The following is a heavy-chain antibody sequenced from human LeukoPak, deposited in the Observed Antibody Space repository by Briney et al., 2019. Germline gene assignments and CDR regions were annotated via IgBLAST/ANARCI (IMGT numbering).Heavy chain of an antibody. D-gene: IGHD1-1*01. CDR3: ARDMSEKYTADY. V-gene: IGHV3-30*01. CDR1: GFPFRTHA. CDR2: ISFDGNTK. J-gene: IGHJ4*02. Sequence: GRSLRLSCAAYGFPFRTHAMHWVRQAPGKGLGWVAFISFDGNTKYYSDSVRGRFPISRDNSKNTVYLQMNSLRPEDTAVYYCARDMSEKYTADYWGQGTLVTASS.